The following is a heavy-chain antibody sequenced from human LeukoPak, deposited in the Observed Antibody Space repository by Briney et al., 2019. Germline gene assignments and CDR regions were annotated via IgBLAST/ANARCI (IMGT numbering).Heavy chain of an antibody. CDR2: IYPSGGT. Sequence: PSETLSLTCTVSGGSISSYYWSWIRQSPGKGLEWIGYIYPSGGTNYNPSLKSRVTISVDTSKNQFSLKLSSVTAADTAVYYCARRRGGYNPFDYWGQGTLVTVSS. V-gene: IGHV4-4*09. CDR3: ARRRGGYNPFDY. J-gene: IGHJ4*02. D-gene: IGHD5-24*01. CDR1: GGSISSYY.